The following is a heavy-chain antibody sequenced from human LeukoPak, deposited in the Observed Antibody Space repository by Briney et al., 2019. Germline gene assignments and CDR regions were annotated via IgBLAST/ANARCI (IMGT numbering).Heavy chain of an antibody. CDR2: INYSGST. Sequence: PSETLSLTCAVYGGTFSGYYWSWIRQPPGKGLEWIGEINYSGSTKYNPSLMSRDTISVDTSKNHFSHKLNSMTAADTAVYYCARGVCSGGSCYSACNYWGQGTLVTVSS. J-gene: IGHJ4*02. CDR1: GGTFSGYY. D-gene: IGHD2-15*01. V-gene: IGHV4-34*01. CDR3: ARGVCSGGSCYSACNY.